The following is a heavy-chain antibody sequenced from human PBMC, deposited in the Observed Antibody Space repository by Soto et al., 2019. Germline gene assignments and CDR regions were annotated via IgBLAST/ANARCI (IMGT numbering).Heavy chain of an antibody. CDR3: ARYIPGVRYYGMDV. D-gene: IGHD2-2*01. CDR1: GFTFSSYA. V-gene: IGHV3-23*01. J-gene: IGHJ6*02. Sequence: ASLRLSCAASGFTFSSYAMKWVRQAPGKGLEWVSLISESGTITYYADSVKGRFTISRDNSGNTLFLQMYSLRAEDTAVYYCARYIPGVRYYGMDVWGQGTTVTVSS. CDR2: ISESGTIT.